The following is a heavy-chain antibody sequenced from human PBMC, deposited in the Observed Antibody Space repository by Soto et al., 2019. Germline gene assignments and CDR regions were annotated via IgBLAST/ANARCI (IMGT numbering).Heavy chain of an antibody. J-gene: IGHJ3*02. Sequence: GGSLRLSCAASGFTFSSYGMHWVRQAPGKGLEWVAVIWYDGSNKYYADSVKGRFTISRDNSKNTLYLQMNSLRAEDTAVYYCASISSRHAFDIWGQGTMVTVSS. CDR3: ASISSRHAFDI. V-gene: IGHV3-33*01. CDR2: IWYDGSNK. CDR1: GFTFSSYG. D-gene: IGHD6-13*01.